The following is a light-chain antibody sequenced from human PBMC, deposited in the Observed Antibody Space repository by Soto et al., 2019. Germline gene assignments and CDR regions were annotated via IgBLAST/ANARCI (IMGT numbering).Light chain of an antibody. V-gene: IGKV1-39*01. CDR1: QSISSY. CDR2: AAS. Sequence: EIQVSQAPSCLSSSLVYIFPIALRASQSISSYLNWYQQRPGKAPDLLIYAASTLQSGVPSRFSGSGSGTDFSLTITGLQPEDFATYYCQQNYSIPIPFGQGTRLEIK. J-gene: IGKJ5*01. CDR3: QQNYSIPIP.